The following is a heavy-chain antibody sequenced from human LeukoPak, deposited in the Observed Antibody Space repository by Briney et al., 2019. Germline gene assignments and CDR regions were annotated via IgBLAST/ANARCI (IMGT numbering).Heavy chain of an antibody. V-gene: IGHV6-1*01. D-gene: IGHD3-10*01. CDR2: TYYRSKWYN. CDR1: GDSVSSNSAA. J-gene: IGHJ4*02. CDR3: ARSGKSADGSSGDY. Sequence: SQTLSLTCAISGDSVSSNSAAWNWIRLSPSRGLEWLGRTYYRSKWYNDYAVSAKSRITINPDTSKNQFSLQLNSVTPEDTAVYYCARSGKSADGSSGDYWGQGTLVTVSS.